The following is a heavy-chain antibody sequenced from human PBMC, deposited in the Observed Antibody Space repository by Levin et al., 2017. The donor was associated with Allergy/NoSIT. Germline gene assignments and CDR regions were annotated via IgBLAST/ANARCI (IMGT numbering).Heavy chain of an antibody. V-gene: IGHV3-72*01. CDR2: IRNKENSYTT. CDR1: GLTFSDHY. Sequence: PGGSLRLSCAVSGLTFSDHYMDWVRQAPGKGLEWVGRIRNKENSYTTEYAASVKGRFTISRDDSKNSLYLQMKSLKTEDTAVYYCARVGYSSSDFDYWGQGTLVTVSS. J-gene: IGHJ4*02. D-gene: IGHD6-13*01. CDR3: ARVGYSSSDFDY.